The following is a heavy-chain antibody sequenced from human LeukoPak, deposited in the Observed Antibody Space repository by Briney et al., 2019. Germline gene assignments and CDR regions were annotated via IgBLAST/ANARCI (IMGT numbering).Heavy chain of an antibody. CDR2: IIPIFGTA. J-gene: IGHJ5*02. CDR3: ARGEVDNWFDP. CDR1: GGTFSSYA. V-gene: IGHV1-69*05. Sequence: ASVKVSCKASGGTFSSYAISWVRQAPGQGLEWMGGIIPIFGTANYAQKFEGRVTITTDEYTSTAYMELSRLRPEDTAVYYCARGEVDNWFDPWGQGTLVTVSS. D-gene: IGHD2-15*01.